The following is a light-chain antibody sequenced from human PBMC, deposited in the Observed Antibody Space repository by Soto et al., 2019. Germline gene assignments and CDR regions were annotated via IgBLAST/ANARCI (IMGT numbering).Light chain of an antibody. CDR2: GAS. J-gene: IGKJ5*01. CDR3: QQYGSLPIT. Sequence: EIVLTQSPGTLSLSPGERATLSCRASQSVSSNYLAWYQQKPGRAPRLLIYGASSRATGIPDRFSGSGSGTDFTLTISRVAPEDFAVYYCQQYGSLPITFGQGTRLEIK. V-gene: IGKV3-20*01. CDR1: QSVSSNY.